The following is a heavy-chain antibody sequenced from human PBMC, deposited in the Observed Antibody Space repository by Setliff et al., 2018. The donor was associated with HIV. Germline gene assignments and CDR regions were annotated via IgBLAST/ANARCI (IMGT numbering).Heavy chain of an antibody. J-gene: IGHJ2*01. CDR2: MNPKSGNT. CDR3: ARSGPRYHDFWYDQSRRYFDL. D-gene: IGHD3-3*01. Sequence: GASVKVSCKASGYTFTQSDINWVRQATGQSPEWMGWMNPKSGNTGYKQTFQDRITITRDTSINTIHMELKSLTSADTAVYYCARSGPRYHDFWYDQSRRYFDLWGRGTLVTVSS. V-gene: IGHV1-8*03. CDR1: GYTFTQSD.